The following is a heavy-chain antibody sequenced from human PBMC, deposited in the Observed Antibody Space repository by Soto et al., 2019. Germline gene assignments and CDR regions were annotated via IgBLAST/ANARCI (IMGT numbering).Heavy chain of an antibody. D-gene: IGHD6-13*01. CDR2: INPSGGST. CDR1: GYTFTSYY. V-gene: IGHV1-46*01. J-gene: IGHJ6*02. CDR3: ARRTRVAAAGPYGMDV. Sequence: GASVKVSCKASGYTFTSYYMHWVRQAPGQGLEWMGIINPSGGSTSYAQKFQGRVTMTRDTSTSTVYMELSSLRSEDTAVYHCARRTRVAAAGPYGMDVWGQGTTVTVSS.